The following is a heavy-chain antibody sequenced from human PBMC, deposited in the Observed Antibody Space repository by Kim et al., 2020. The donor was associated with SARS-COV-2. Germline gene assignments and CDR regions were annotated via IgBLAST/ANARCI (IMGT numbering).Heavy chain of an antibody. D-gene: IGHD3-3*01. J-gene: IGHJ5*02. CDR1: GGTFSSYA. CDR3: AREGDHYDFWSGYYWFDP. V-gene: IGHV1-69*04. Sequence: SVKVSCKASGGTFSSYAISWVRQAPGQGLEWMGRIIPILGIANYAQKFQGRVTITADKSTSTAYMELSSLRSEDTAVYYCAREGDHYDFWSGYYWFDPWGQGTLVTVSS. CDR2: IIPILGIA.